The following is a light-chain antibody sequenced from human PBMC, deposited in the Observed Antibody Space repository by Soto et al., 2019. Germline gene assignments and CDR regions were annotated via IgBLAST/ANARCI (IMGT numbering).Light chain of an antibody. J-gene: IGKJ5*01. CDR1: QSITSN. V-gene: IGKV3-15*01. Sequence: EIVMTQSPATLSVSPGEGATLSCRASQSITSNLAWYQQKPGQAPRLLIYGASSRATGIPARFSGSGSETEFTLTISSLQSEDFAVYYCQQYSKWPLTFGGGTRLEIK. CDR3: QQYSKWPLT. CDR2: GAS.